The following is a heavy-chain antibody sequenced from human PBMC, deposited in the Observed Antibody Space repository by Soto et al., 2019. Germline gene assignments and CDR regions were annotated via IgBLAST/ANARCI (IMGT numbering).Heavy chain of an antibody. CDR2: ISSRSDI. J-gene: IGHJ6*02. Sequence: PGGSLRLSCVGSGFTFSNFSINWVRQAPGKGLEWVSSISSRSDIYYSDSLKSRFTISRDNSKNSVSLQMNSLIAEDTTVYYWARECTAWSVDSGLAVWGQRTTVTVS. D-gene: IGHD2-8*02. CDR1: GFTFSNFS. CDR3: ARECTAWSVDSGLAV. V-gene: IGHV3-21*01.